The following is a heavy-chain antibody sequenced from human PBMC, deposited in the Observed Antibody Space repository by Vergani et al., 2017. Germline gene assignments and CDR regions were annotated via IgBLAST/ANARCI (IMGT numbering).Heavy chain of an antibody. Sequence: QLQLQESGSGLVKPSQTLSLTCAVSGGSISSGGYSWSWIRQPPGKGLEWIGYIYHSGSTYSNPSLKSRVTISVDRSKNQFSLKLSSVTAADTAVYYCAREYYYEGVSAFDIWGQGTMVTVSS. D-gene: IGHD3-22*01. V-gene: IGHV4-30-2*02. CDR2: IYHSGST. J-gene: IGHJ3*02. CDR1: GGSISSGGYS. CDR3: AREYYYEGVSAFDI.